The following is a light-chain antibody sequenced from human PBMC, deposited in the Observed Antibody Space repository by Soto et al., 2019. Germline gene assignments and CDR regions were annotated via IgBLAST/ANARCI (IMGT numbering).Light chain of an antibody. Sequence: EIVLTQSPGTLSLSPGERATLSCRASQSVSSSYLAWYQQKPGQAPRLLIYDASTRATGVPARFSGSGSETEFTLTSSGLQSEDFAVYFCQHYTNWPLTFGGGTKVEIK. CDR3: QHYTNWPLT. CDR2: DAS. J-gene: IGKJ4*01. CDR1: QSVSSSY. V-gene: IGKV3-15*01.